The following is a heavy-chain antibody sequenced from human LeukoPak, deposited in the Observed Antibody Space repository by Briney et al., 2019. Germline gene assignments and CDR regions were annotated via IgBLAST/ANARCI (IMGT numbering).Heavy chain of an antibody. Sequence: GGSLILSCVASGFTFSASTMHWVRQAPGKGLEWVAVMSYDGFTKYYADSVKGRFTISRDNSKNTLYLQMNSLRPEDTAVYYCARDRLPSHQDDFDYWGQGTLVTVSS. CDR3: ARDRLPSHQDDFDY. J-gene: IGHJ4*02. CDR2: MSYDGFTK. CDR1: GFTFSAST. D-gene: IGHD3-3*01. V-gene: IGHV3-30*04.